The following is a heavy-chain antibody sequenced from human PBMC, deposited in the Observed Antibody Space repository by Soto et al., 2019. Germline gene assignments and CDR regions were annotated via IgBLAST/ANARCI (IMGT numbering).Heavy chain of an antibody. CDR3: TPDTYYSDSSGFDY. V-gene: IGHV3-15*07. CDR2: IKSKTDGGTT. J-gene: IGHJ4*02. D-gene: IGHD3-22*01. CDR1: SVSNAW. Sequence: SVSNAWMNWVRQAPGKGLEWVGRIKSKTDGGTTDYAAPVKGRFTISRDDSKNTLYLQMNSLKTEDTAVYYCTPDTYYSDSSGFDYWGQGTLVTVSS.